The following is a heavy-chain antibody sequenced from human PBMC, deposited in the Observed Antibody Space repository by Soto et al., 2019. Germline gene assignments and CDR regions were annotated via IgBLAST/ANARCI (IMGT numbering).Heavy chain of an antibody. J-gene: IGHJ6*02. Sequence: GGSLRLSCAASGFTFSSYGMHWVRQAPGKGLEWVAVISYDGSNKYYADSVKGRLTISRDNSKNTLYLQMNSLRAEDTAVYYCAKNPGIAVAGPRYYYGMDVWGQGTTVTVSS. V-gene: IGHV3-30*18. D-gene: IGHD6-19*01. CDR2: ISYDGSNK. CDR3: AKNPGIAVAGPRYYYGMDV. CDR1: GFTFSSYG.